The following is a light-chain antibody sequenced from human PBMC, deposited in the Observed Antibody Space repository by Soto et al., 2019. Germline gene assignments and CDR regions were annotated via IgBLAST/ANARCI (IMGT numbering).Light chain of an antibody. CDR3: QQYGSLFT. CDR1: QSVSSSY. CDR2: GAS. J-gene: IGKJ3*01. V-gene: IGKV3-20*01. Sequence: EIVLTQSPGTLSLSPGERATLSCRASQSVSSSYLAWYQQKPGQAPRLLIYGASGRATGIPDRFSGSGSGTDFTLTISRLEPEDFAVYYCQQYGSLFTFGPGTKVDIK.